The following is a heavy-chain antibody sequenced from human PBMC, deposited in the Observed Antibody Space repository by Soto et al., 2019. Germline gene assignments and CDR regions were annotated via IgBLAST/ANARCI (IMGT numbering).Heavy chain of an antibody. CDR2: IKQDGSEK. CDR1: GFTFSSYW. CDR3: ARERITMVRGVSIPGGPQYYYYYYMDV. J-gene: IGHJ6*03. D-gene: IGHD3-10*01. Sequence: GGSLRLSCAASGFTFSSYWMSWVRQAPGKGLEWVANIKQDGSEKYYVDSVKGRFTISRDNAKNSLYLQMNSLRAEDTAVYYCARERITMVRGVSIPGGPQYYYYYYMDVWGKGTTVTVSS. V-gene: IGHV3-7*01.